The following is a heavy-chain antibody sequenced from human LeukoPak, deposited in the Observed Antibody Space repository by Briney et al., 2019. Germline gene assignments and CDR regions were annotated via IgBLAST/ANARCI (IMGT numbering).Heavy chain of an antibody. D-gene: IGHD4-17*01. J-gene: IGHJ4*02. Sequence: SETLSLTCAVYGGSFSGYYWSWIRQPPGKGLGWIGEINHSGSTNYNPSLKSRVTISVDTSKNQFSLKLSSVTAADTAVYYCARESTVIDKGIDYWGQGTLVTVSS. CDR1: GGSFSGYY. V-gene: IGHV4-34*01. CDR3: ARESTVIDKGIDY. CDR2: INHSGST.